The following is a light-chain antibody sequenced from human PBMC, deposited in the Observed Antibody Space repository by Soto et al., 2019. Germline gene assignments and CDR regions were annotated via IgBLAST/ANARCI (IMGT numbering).Light chain of an antibody. CDR2: AAS. CDR3: QQYNNRPLT. V-gene: IGKV3-15*01. J-gene: IGKJ5*01. CDR1: QSVSSG. Sequence: EIVMSQSPATLSVSPGERATLSCRAGQSVSSGLAWYQQKPGQTPRLLIYAASTRATGIPARFSGSGSGTEFTLTISSLQSEDFAVYYCQQYNNRPLTFGQGTRLEI.